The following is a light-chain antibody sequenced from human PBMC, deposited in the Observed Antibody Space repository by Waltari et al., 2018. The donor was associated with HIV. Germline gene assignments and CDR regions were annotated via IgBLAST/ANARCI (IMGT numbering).Light chain of an antibody. CDR2: DVT. CDR1: SSDIGSFDY. J-gene: IGLJ2*01. CDR3: CSYSDSGTIL. Sequence: SALTQPASVSGSPGQSITIPCLGASSDIGSFDYVSWYQQHPDKVPKLILYDVTYRPSGVSGRFSGSRSGSMASLTISGLQPEDEADYFCCSYSDSGTILFGGGTRVTVL. V-gene: IGLV2-14*03.